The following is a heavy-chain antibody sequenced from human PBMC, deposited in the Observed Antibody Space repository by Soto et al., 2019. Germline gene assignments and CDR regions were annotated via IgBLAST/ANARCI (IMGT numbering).Heavy chain of an antibody. J-gene: IGHJ4*02. Sequence: EVHLVESGGDLVQPGGSLRLSCAASGFSFSSFSMNWVRQAPGKGLEWVSYISGGGTTTYYADSVKGRFTISRDDAKNSRQLQRNSLQAEDTAVYYCARLGDYGSGSYWGQGTLVTVSS. CDR2: ISGGGTTT. CDR3: ARLGDYGSGSY. CDR1: GFSFSSFS. D-gene: IGHD3-10*01. V-gene: IGHV3-48*04.